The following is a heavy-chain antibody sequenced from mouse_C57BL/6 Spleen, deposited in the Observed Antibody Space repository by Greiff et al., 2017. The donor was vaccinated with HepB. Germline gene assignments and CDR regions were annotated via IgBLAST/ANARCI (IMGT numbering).Heavy chain of an antibody. D-gene: IGHD1-1*01. CDR2: IRNKANGYTT. J-gene: IGHJ4*01. V-gene: IGHV7-3*01. Sequence: DVMLVESGGGLVQPGGSLSLSCAASGFTFTDYYMSWVRQPPGKALEWLGFIRNKANGYTTEYSASVKGRFTISRDNSQSILYLQMNALRAEDSATYYCARYIGYGSSLYYYAMDYWGQGTSVTVSS. CDR1: GFTFTDYY. CDR3: ARYIGYGSSLYYYAMDY.